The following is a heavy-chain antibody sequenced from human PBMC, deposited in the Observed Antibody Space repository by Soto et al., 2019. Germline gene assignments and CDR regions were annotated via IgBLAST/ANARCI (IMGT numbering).Heavy chain of an antibody. CDR1: GFTFSSYS. V-gene: IGHV3-21*01. J-gene: IGHJ3*02. D-gene: IGHD7-27*01. CDR3: ARAKAGDDAFDI. Sequence: GGSLRLSCAASGFTFSSYSMNWVRQAPGKGLEWVSSISSSSSSYIYYADSVKGRFTISRDNAKNSLYLQMNSLRAEDTAVYYCARAKAGDDAFDIWGQGTMVTVSS. CDR2: ISSSSSSYI.